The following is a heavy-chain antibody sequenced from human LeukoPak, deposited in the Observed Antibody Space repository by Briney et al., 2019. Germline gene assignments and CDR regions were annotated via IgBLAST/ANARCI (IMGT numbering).Heavy chain of an antibody. CDR1: GDSVSSNSAA. CDR3: ARAAYYYDSSVVLHNWFDP. CDR2: TYYRSKWYN. D-gene: IGHD3-22*01. J-gene: IGHJ5*02. Sequence: SQTLSLTCAISGDSVSSNSAAWNWIRQSPSRGLEWLGRTYYRSKWYNDYAVSVKSRITINPDTSKNQFSLQLNSVTPEDTAVYYCARAAYYYDSSVVLHNWFDPWGQGTLVTVSS. V-gene: IGHV6-1*01.